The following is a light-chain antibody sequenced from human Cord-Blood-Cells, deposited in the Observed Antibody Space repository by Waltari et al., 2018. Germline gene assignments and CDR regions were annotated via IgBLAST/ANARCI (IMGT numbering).Light chain of an antibody. CDR3: QQYGSSPPLT. V-gene: IGKV3-20*01. J-gene: IGKJ4*01. CDR2: GAS. Sequence: EIVLTQSPGTLSLSPGERATLSCRASQSVSSSYLAWYQQNPGQAPSLLIYGASSRATGIPDRFSGSGSGTDFTLTISRLEPEDFAVYYCQQYGSSPPLTFGGGTKVEIK. CDR1: QSVSSSY.